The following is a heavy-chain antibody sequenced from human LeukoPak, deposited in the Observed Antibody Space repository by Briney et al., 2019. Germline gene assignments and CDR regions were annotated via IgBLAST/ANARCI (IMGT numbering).Heavy chain of an antibody. Sequence: GESLKISCKGSGYSFASYWIGWVRQMPGKGLEWMGIIYPGDSDTRYSPSFQGQVTISADKSISTAYLQWSSLKASDTAMYYCARQKIAVAAGCAFDIWGQGTMVTVSS. CDR1: GYSFASYW. D-gene: IGHD6-19*01. CDR2: IYPGDSDT. V-gene: IGHV5-51*01. J-gene: IGHJ3*02. CDR3: ARQKIAVAAGCAFDI.